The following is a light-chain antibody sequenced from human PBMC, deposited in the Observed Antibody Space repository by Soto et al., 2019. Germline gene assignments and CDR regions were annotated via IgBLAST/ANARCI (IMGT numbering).Light chain of an antibody. V-gene: IGKV2-30*02. CDR2: MVS. CDR1: QSLVHSNGNTF. CDR3: MQGTHWPRA. Sequence: DVVVTQSPLSLPVSVGRPASISCRSSQSLVHSNGNTFLSWYQQRPGQSPRRLIYMVSNRDSGVXDXXSGSGSGTDFTLKISRVETEDVGVYYCMQGTHWPRAFGQGTRLEIK. J-gene: IGKJ5*01.